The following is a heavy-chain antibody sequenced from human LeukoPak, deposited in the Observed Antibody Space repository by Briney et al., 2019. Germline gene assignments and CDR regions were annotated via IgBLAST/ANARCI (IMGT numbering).Heavy chain of an antibody. V-gene: IGHV3-23*01. J-gene: IGHJ3*02. D-gene: IGHD2-15*01. CDR1: GFTFSSYA. CDR3: AKGYCSGGSCWDAFDI. CDR2: ISGSGGST. Sequence: GGSLRLSCAASGFTFSSYAMSWVRQAPGKGLEWVSAISGSGGSTYYADSVKGRFTISRDNSKNTLYLQMNSLRAEDTAVYHCAKGYCSGGSCWDAFDIWGQGTMVTVSS.